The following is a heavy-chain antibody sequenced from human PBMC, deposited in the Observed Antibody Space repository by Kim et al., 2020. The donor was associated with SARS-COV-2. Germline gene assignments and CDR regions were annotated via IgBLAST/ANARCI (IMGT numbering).Heavy chain of an antibody. CDR2: IGGSGGST. D-gene: IGHD5-18*01. CDR3: AKWGEYSYGYALSSGALYYYGMDV. CDR1: GFTFSSYA. J-gene: IGHJ6*02. V-gene: IGHV3-23*01. Sequence: GGSLRLSCAASGFTFSSYAMSWVRQAPGKGLEWVSAIGGSGGSTYYADSVKGRFTISRDNSKNTLYLQMNSLRAEDTAVYYCAKWGEYSYGYALSSGALYYYGMDVWGQGTTVTVSS.